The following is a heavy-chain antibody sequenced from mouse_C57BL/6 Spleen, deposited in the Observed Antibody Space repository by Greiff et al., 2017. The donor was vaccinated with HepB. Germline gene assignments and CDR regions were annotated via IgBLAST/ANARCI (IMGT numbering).Heavy chain of an antibody. V-gene: IGHV3-1*01. D-gene: IGHD2-4*01. J-gene: IGHJ1*03. Sequence: EVQLVESGPGMVKPSQSLSLTCTVTGYSITSGYDWHWIRHFPGNKLEWMGYISYSGSTNYNPSLKSRISITHDTSKNHFFLKLNSVTTEDTATYYCARWDYDGDWYFDVWGTGTTVTVSS. CDR2: ISYSGST. CDR3: ARWDYDGDWYFDV. CDR1: GYSITSGYD.